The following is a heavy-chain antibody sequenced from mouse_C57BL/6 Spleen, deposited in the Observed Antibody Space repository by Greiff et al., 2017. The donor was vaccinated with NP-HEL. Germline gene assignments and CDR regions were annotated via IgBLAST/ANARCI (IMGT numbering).Heavy chain of an antibody. Sequence: EVQRVESGGDLVKPGGSLKLSCAASGFTFSSYGMSWVRQTPDKRLEWVATISSGGSYTYYPDSVKGRFTISRDNAKNTLYLQMSSLKSEDTAMYYCARPAYYSNYEFAYWGQGTLVTVSA. CDR3: ARPAYYSNYEFAY. CDR1: GFTFSSYG. V-gene: IGHV5-6*01. CDR2: ISSGGSYT. J-gene: IGHJ3*01. D-gene: IGHD2-5*01.